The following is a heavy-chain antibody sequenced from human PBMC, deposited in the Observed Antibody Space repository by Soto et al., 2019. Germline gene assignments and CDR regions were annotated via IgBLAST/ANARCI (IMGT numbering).Heavy chain of an antibody. Sequence: PGGSLRLSCAASGFTFSSYSMNWVRQAPGKGLEWVSSISSSSSYIYYADPVKGRFTISRDNAKNSLYLQMNSLRAEDTAVYYCGSLDDYGDYVEVEWGQGTLVTVSS. V-gene: IGHV3-21*01. CDR2: ISSSSSYI. D-gene: IGHD4-17*01. CDR1: GFTFSSYS. J-gene: IGHJ4*02. CDR3: GSLDDYGDYVEVE.